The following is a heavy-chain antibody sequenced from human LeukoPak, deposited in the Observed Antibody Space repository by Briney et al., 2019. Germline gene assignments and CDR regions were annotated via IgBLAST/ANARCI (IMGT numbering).Heavy chain of an antibody. Sequence: GGSLRLSCAASGFTFDDYAMHWVRQAPGKGLEWFSGISWNSGSIGYADSVKGRFTISRDNAKNSLYLQMNSLRAEDMALYYCAKGHTYYYDSSGYSRDAFDIWGQGTMVTVSS. V-gene: IGHV3-9*03. CDR1: GFTFDDYA. CDR3: AKGHTYYYDSSGYSRDAFDI. D-gene: IGHD3-22*01. CDR2: ISWNSGSI. J-gene: IGHJ3*02.